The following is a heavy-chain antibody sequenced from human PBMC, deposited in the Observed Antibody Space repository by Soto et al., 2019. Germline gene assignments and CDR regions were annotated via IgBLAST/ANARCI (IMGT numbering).Heavy chain of an antibody. CDR1: EFTFSNYW. CDR3: ARLRKGGYCDY. CDR2: IKEDGSGK. Sequence: PGGSLRLSCAASEFTFSNYWMSWVRQAPGKGLEWVANIKEDGSGKYYVDSVKGRFTISRDSAKNSLYLQMDSLRAEDTAVYYCARLRKGGYCDYWGQGSLVTVSS. D-gene: IGHD1-26*01. J-gene: IGHJ4*02. V-gene: IGHV3-7*03.